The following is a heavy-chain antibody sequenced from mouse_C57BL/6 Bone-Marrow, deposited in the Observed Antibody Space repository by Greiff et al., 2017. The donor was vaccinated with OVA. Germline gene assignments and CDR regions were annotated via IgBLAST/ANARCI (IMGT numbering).Heavy chain of an antibody. CDR1: GFNIKDDY. V-gene: IGHV14-4*01. CDR3: TITTVVAHFDY. D-gene: IGHD1-1*01. J-gene: IGHJ2*01. CDR2: IDPENGDT. Sequence: EVKLVESGAELVRPGASVKLSCTASGFNIKDDYMHWVKQRPEQGLEWIGWIDPENGDTEYASKFQGKATITADTSSNTAYLQLSSLTSEDTAVYYCTITTVVAHFDYWGQGTTLTVSS.